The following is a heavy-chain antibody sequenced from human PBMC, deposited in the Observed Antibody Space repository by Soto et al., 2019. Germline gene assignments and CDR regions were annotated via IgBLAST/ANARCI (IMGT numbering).Heavy chain of an antibody. J-gene: IGHJ4*02. CDR1: GLTFSSYA. CDR2: NDGSGGAT. V-gene: IGHV3-23*01. Sequence: EVQLLESGGGLVQPGGSLRLSCTASGLTFSSYAMGWGRQAPGTGLAWVSVNDGSGGATSLADSVKGRFTISRDKSKSTLDLHMNRLRAEDTARYYCVKETVAAAYVETSPFDFWGQGTLVTVSS. CDR3: VKETVAAAYVETSPFDF. D-gene: IGHD2-15*01.